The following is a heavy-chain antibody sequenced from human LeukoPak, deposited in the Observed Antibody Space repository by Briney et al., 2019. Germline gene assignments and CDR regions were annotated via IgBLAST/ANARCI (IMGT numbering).Heavy chain of an antibody. J-gene: IGHJ4*02. CDR3: VRKGMGSPLDF. V-gene: IGHV1-18*04. CDR1: GFTFTSYG. Sequence: ASVKVSCKTSGFTFTSYGISWMRQAPGQGLEWMAWISANNGDTHYAQRLQGRVTLTTDTSTGTAYMEVRSLRSDDTAVYYCVRKGMGSPLDFWGQGTLVTVSS. CDR2: ISANNGDT. D-gene: IGHD3-10*01.